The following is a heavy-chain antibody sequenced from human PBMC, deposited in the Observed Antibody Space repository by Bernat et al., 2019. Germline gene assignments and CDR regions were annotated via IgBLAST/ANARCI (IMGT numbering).Heavy chain of an antibody. CDR1: GFTVSSNY. CDR2: IYHGGST. V-gene: IGHV3-66*01. Sequence: EVQLVESGGGLVQPGGSLRLSCAASGFTVSSNYMSWVRQAPGKGLEWVSVIYHGGSTYYADSVKGRFTISRDNSKNTLYIQMNSLRAEDTAVYYCARDSPSRYCSGGSCYSSYYYYMDVWGKGTTVTVSS. CDR3: ARDSPSRYCSGGSCYSSYYYYMDV. J-gene: IGHJ6*03. D-gene: IGHD2-15*01.